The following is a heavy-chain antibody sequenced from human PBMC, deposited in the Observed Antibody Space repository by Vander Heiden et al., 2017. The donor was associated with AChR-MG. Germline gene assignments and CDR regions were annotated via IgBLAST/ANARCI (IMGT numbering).Heavy chain of an antibody. V-gene: IGHV1-69*06. D-gene: IGHD2-8*01. Sequence: QVQLVPSGTEVNTPGPSVKVSCTAPGPPFRPYAFSRVRAAPGHGLEWRGGTIPILHTTSNAQKFQGRLTITADKSTSTAYMELSSLRSEDTAVYYCARTRYLVLKGAFGEFDYWGQGTLVTVSS. CDR2: TIPILHTT. CDR1: GPPFRPYA. CDR3: ARTRYLVLKGAFGEFDY. J-gene: IGHJ4*02.